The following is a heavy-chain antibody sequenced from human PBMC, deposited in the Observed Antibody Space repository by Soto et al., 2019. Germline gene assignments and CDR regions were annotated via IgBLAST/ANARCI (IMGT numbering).Heavy chain of an antibody. D-gene: IGHD6-6*01. CDR1: GFLFSGYA. J-gene: IGHJ4*02. CDR3: ARGRGLAARPQHLDH. CDR2: ISYDGKEK. V-gene: IGHV3-30*04. Sequence: QVHLVESGGGVVQPGGSLRLSCATSGFLFSGYAMHWVRQTPGKGLEWVAVISYDGKEKYYADSAEGRFTISRESSGVTLYLQMSSLRVEDTAVYYCARGRGLAARPQHLDHWGQGTLVTDSS.